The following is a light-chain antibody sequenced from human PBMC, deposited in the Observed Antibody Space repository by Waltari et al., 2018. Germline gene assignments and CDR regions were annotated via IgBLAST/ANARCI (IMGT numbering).Light chain of an antibody. J-gene: IGKJ5*01. CDR2: WAS. Sequence: DIVMTQSPASLAVSLGERASLNCKSSQSVLYSSNNRNYLAWYQQKPGQPPKLLIYWASTRESGVPDRFSGSGSGTDFTLTISSLQAEDVAVYYCQQYYTTPHFGQGTRLEIK. CDR1: QSVLYSSNNRNY. V-gene: IGKV4-1*01. CDR3: QQYYTTPH.